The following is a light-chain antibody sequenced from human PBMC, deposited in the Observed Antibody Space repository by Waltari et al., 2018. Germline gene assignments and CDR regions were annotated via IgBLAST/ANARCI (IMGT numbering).Light chain of an antibody. CDR1: SSDVGGFNS. CDR2: DVS. J-gene: IGLJ2*01. V-gene: IGLV2-14*03. CDR3: SSYTTSSTLG. Sequence: QSALTQPASVSGSPGQSITISCPGSSSDVGGFNSVSWYQQYPGKAPNLLIYDVSNRPSGVSNRFSGSKSGNTASLTISGLQAEDEADYYCSSYTTSSTLGFGGGTKLTVL.